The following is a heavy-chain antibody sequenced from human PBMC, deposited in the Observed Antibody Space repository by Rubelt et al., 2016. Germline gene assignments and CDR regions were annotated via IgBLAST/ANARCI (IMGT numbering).Heavy chain of an antibody. V-gene: IGHV4-61*07. J-gene: IGHJ4*02. CDR3: ARHVGLLGSSWPFDY. D-gene: IGHD6-13*01. Sequence: WIGYIYYSGSTNYNPSLKRRVTISVDTSKNQFSLKLSSVTAADTAVYYCARHVGLLGSSWPFDYWGQGTLVTVSS. CDR2: IYYSGST.